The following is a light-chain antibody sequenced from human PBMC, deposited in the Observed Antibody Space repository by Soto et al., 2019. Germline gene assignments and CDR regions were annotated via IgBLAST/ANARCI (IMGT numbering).Light chain of an antibody. V-gene: IGKV3-11*01. CDR3: HQRQYWPPIT. Sequence: VVLTQASATLALSPGERATLSFRASLSVSVYLDWYQQKPGQAPRLLISDASNRATGIPARFSGSGSGTDFTLTISSLEPEDFAVYYCHQRQYWPPITFGQGTRLEIK. J-gene: IGKJ5*01. CDR2: DAS. CDR1: LSVSVY.